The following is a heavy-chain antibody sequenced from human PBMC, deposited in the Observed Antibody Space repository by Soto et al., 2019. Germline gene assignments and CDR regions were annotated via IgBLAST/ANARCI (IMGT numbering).Heavy chain of an antibody. Sequence: GGSLRLSCAVTGFNFGGHAMSWVRQAPGKGLEWVSTLSGDGSRAYYADSVRGRFTVSRDNSKSTLYLRMNSLRADDTAIYYCAKRGGYAISFYDSWGQGTLVTVSS. CDR1: GFNFGGHA. V-gene: IGHV3-23*01. CDR2: LSGDGSRA. CDR3: AKRGGYAISFYDS. D-gene: IGHD3-16*01. J-gene: IGHJ4*02.